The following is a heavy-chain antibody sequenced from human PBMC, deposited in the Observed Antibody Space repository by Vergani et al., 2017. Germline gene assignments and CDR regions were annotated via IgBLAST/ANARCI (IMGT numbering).Heavy chain of an antibody. CDR1: VFTFSSSS. J-gene: IGHJ4*02. CDR2: ISSRSSYI. V-gene: IGHV3-21*01. D-gene: IGHD3-9*01. CDR3: ARDYILTGYVDY. Sequence: EVQLVESGGGLVKPGGSLRLSCAASVFTFSSSSMTWVRQAPGKGLECVSSISSRSSYIYYADSVKGRFTISRDNAKNSLYLQMNSLRAEDTAVYYCARDYILTGYVDYWGQGTLVTVSS.